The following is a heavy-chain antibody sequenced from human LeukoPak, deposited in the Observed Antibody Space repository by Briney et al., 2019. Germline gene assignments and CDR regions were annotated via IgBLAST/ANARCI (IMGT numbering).Heavy chain of an antibody. Sequence: GGSLRLSCAASGFTFSSYDMSWVRQPPGKGLEWVSAISGSGGSTYYADSVKRRFTISGDNSKNTLHLQSNSLTAADTAVYYCAKELVPHSSSAYYLDYWGQGTLVTVSS. CDR1: GFTFSSYD. CDR3: AKELVPHSSSAYYLDY. J-gene: IGHJ4*02. D-gene: IGHD6-6*01. CDR2: ISGSGGST. V-gene: IGHV3-23*01.